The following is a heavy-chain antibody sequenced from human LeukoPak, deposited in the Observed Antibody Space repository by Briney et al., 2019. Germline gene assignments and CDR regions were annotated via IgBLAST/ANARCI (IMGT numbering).Heavy chain of an antibody. CDR1: GFTFDDYA. CDR3: AKGGYDPDYYFDY. Sequence: GGSLRLSCAASGFTFDDYAMHWVRHAPGKGLEWVSLISWEGGSTYSADSVKGRFTISRDNSKSSLYLEMNSLRAEATALYYCAKGGYDPDYYFDYWGQGTLVTVSS. CDR2: ISWEGGST. V-gene: IGHV3-43D*03. D-gene: IGHD3-16*01. J-gene: IGHJ4*02.